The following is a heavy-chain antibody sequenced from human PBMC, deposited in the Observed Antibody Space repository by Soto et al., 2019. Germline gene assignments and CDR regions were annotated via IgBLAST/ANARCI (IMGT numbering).Heavy chain of an antibody. CDR3: AAESGYDLYYYYGMDV. D-gene: IGHD5-12*01. J-gene: IGHJ6*02. Sequence: QMQLVQSGPEVKKPGTSVKVSCKASGFTFTSSAVQWVRQARGQRLEWIGWIVVGSGNTNYAQKFQERVTITRDMATSTVYMELSSLRSEYTAVYYCAAESGYDLYYYYGMDVWGQGTTVTVSS. CDR1: GFTFTSSA. CDR2: IVVGSGNT. V-gene: IGHV1-58*01.